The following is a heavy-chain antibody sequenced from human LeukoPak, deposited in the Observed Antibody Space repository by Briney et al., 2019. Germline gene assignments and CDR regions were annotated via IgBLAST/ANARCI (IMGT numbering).Heavy chain of an antibody. CDR2: IYHSGST. Sequence: RPSETLSLTCAVSGGSISSGGYSWSWIRQPPGKGLEWIGYIYHSGSTYYNPSLKSRVTISVDRSKNQFSLKLSSVTAADTAVYYCARGGNFNWNDMGDFDYWGQGTLVTVSS. J-gene: IGHJ4*02. V-gene: IGHV4-30-2*01. CDR1: GGSISSGGYS. D-gene: IGHD1-20*01. CDR3: ARGGNFNWNDMGDFDY.